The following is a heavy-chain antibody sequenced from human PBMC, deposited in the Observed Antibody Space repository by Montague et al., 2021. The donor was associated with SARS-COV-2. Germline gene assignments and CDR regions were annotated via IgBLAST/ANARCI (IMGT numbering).Heavy chain of an antibody. CDR2: IYWDDDK. D-gene: IGHD3-9*01. CDR1: GFSLSTIGVG. Sequence: PALVKPTQTLTLTCTFSGFSLSTIGVGVGWIRQPPGKALEWLALIYWDDDKRYSPFLRSRLTITKDTSKNQVVLTMTNMDPVDTSTYFCAHSSGVDWLPRCPFDSWGQGTLVSGSA. CDR3: AHSSGVDWLPRCPFDS. J-gene: IGHJ5*01. V-gene: IGHV2-5*02.